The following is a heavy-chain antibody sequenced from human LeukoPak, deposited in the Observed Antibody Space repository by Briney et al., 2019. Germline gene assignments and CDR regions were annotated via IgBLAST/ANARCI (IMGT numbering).Heavy chain of an antibody. J-gene: IGHJ3*01. V-gene: IGHV4-39*01. CDR3: ARLFSSSWYRGAFDL. D-gene: IGHD6-13*01. CDR1: GGSISSYY. CDR2: LYYSGNT. Sequence: SETLSLTCTVSGGSISSYYWSWIRQPPGKGLEWIGTLYYSGNTYYNPSLKSRVTISVDTSKNQFSLNLSSVTAADTAVYYCARLFSSSWYRGAFDLWGQGTMVTASS.